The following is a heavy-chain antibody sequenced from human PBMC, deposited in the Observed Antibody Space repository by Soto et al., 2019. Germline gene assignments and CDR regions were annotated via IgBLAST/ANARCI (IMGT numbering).Heavy chain of an antibody. D-gene: IGHD3-10*01. CDR2: IKSKTDGGTT. CDR3: TTKVTMVRGVIEFG. CDR1: GFTFSNAW. Sequence: GGSLRLSCAASGFTFSNAWMNWVRQAPGKGLEWVGRIKSKTDGGTTDYAAPVKGRFTISRDDSKNTLYLQMNSLKTEDTAVYYCTTKVTMVRGVIEFGWGQGTLVTVSS. J-gene: IGHJ4*02. V-gene: IGHV3-15*07.